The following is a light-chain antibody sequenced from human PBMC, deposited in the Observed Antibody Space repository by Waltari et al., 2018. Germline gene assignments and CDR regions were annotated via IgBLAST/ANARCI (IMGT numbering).Light chain of an antibody. CDR2: DVR. J-gene: IGLJ2*01. CDR1: SSDVGGYHY. Sequence: QSALTQPASVSGSPGQSITISCTGTSSDVGGYHYVSWYQHHPGKVPKLMIFDVRKRPSGVSNRFSGSKSGNTASLTVSGLQTEDEADYYCSSFSTSSTVVFGGGTKLTVL. V-gene: IGLV2-14*03. CDR3: SSFSTSSTVV.